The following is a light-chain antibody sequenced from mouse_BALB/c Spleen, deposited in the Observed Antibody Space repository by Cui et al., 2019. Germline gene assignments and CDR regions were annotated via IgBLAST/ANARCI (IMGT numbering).Light chain of an antibody. V-gene: IGKV4-74*01. J-gene: IGKJ4*01. CDR3: HQYHRSPFT. CDR1: SSVSSQY. Sequence: QIVLTQSPPIMSASPGERVIMTCTASSSVSSQYFPWYQQKPGSSPKPWIYSTSILASGVPARFSGSGSGTSYSLTITSMEAEDAATYYCHQYHRSPFTFGSGTKLEIE. CDR2: STS.